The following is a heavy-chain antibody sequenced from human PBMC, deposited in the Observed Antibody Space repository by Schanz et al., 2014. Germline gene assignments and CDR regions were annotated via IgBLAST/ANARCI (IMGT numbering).Heavy chain of an antibody. D-gene: IGHD2-15*01. V-gene: IGHV3-64D*06. Sequence: EVHLLDSGGGLVQPGGSLRLSCAASGFGFSSYSMNWVRQAPGKGLEYVSAISHDGYSTYYADSVKGRFTISRDNSKNTLYLQMSSLTTEDTAVYYCAKTPREYCNYDNCPNWFDSWGQGTLVTASS. CDR3: AKTPREYCNYDNCPNWFDS. CDR2: ISHDGYST. CDR1: GFGFSSYS. J-gene: IGHJ5*01.